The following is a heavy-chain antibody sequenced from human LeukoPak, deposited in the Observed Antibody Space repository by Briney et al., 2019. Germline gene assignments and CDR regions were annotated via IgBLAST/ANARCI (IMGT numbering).Heavy chain of an antibody. CDR2: ISFGGGGH. Sequence: PVGSLRLSCAASGFTFRNYGMHWVRQSPVHGLEWLAVISFGGGGHSQRDSVTGRFTVSRDNTKTTLYLHMNSLRPEHTAVHYCARGFAGVGEPRCYPCDFWRQGPLVTVS. CDR1: GFTFRNYG. CDR3: ARGFAGVGEPRCYPCDF. J-gene: IGHJ4*02. D-gene: IGHD1-26*01. V-gene: IGHV3-30*19.